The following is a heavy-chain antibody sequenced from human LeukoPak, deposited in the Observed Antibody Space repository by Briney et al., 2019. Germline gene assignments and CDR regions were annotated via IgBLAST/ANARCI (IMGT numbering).Heavy chain of an antibody. CDR2: IYSGGST. CDR3: ARGDYYYDSSGYPDY. J-gene: IGHJ4*02. V-gene: IGHV3-53*05. CDR1: GFTVSSNY. D-gene: IGHD3-22*01. Sequence: GGSLRLSCAASGFTVSSNYMSWVRQAPGKGLEWVSVIYSGGSTYYADSVKGRFTISRDNSKNTLYLQMNSLRAEDTAVYYCARGDYYYDSSGYPDYWGQGTLVTVSS.